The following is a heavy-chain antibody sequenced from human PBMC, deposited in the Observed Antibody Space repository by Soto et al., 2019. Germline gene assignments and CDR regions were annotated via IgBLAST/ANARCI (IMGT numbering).Heavy chain of an antibody. J-gene: IGHJ4*02. CDR1: GFTFNNYA. CDR3: PKGEGWLPYFDY. V-gene: IGHV3-23*01. D-gene: IGHD5-12*01. Sequence: EVQLLESGGGLVQPGGSLRLSCAASGFTFNNYAMSWVRQAPGRGLEWVSAISGSGGSTYYADSVKGRFTISRDNSKNTLFQQMNSLRAEDTAVNYCPKGEGWLPYFDYWGQGTLVTVSS. CDR2: ISGSGGST.